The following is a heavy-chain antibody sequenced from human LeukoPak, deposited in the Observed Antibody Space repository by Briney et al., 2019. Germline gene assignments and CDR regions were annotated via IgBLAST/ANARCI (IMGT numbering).Heavy chain of an antibody. CDR1: GFIFSSYG. CDR2: ITGSGDTT. V-gene: IGHV3-23*01. J-gene: IGHJ4*02. D-gene: IGHD1-26*01. Sequence: GGTLRLSCAASGFIFSSYGMNWVRQAPGKGLEWVSAITGSGDTTYYADSVKGRFTISRDNSKNTVYLQINSLRDEDTAVYYCAKTVGGTDYWGQGTLVTVSS. CDR3: AKTVGGTDY.